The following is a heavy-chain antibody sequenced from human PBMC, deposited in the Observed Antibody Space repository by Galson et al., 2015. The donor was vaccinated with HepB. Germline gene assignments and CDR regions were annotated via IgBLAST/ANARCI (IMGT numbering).Heavy chain of an antibody. Sequence: SLRLSCAASGFTFDDYAMNWVWQAPGKGLEWVSGVSWNSANIDYAASVTGRFTISRDNAKNVLHLQMNSLSPEDTALYHCVKDSRYSYGYPDAFDMWGQGTMVTVSS. D-gene: IGHD5-18*01. V-gene: IGHV3-9*01. CDR3: VKDSRYSYGYPDAFDM. CDR1: GFTFDDYA. J-gene: IGHJ3*02. CDR2: VSWNSANI.